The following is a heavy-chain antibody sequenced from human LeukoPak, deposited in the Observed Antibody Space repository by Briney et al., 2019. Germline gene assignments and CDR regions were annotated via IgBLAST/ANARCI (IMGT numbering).Heavy chain of an antibody. CDR3: ARVSPDRVFVY. CDR1: GGSISSYY. J-gene: IGHJ4*02. Sequence: SETLSFTCTDSGGSISSYYWRWIRQPPGKGLGWIGYIYYSGSTNYNPSLKSRVTISVDTSKNQFSLKLSSVTASDTAVYYCARVSPDRVFVYWGQGTLVTVSS. D-gene: IGHD2/OR15-2a*01. CDR2: IYYSGST. V-gene: IGHV4-59*01.